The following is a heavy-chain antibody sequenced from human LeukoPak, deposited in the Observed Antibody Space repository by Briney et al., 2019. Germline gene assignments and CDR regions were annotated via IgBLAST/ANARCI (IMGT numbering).Heavy chain of an antibody. D-gene: IGHD2-2*01. CDR1: GGSISSYY. Sequence: SETLSLTCTVSGGSISSYYWSWIRQPPGKGLEWIGYIYYSGSTNYNPSLKSRVTTSVDTSKNQFSLKLSSVTAADTAVYYCARGHCSSTSCYGRGWFDPWGQGTLVTVSS. V-gene: IGHV4-59*01. CDR3: ARGHCSSTSCYGRGWFDP. J-gene: IGHJ5*02. CDR2: IYYSGST.